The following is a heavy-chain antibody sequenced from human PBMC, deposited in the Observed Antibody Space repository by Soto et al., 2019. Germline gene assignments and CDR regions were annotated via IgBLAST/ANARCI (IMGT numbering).Heavy chain of an antibody. CDR2: IWHDGSMN. D-gene: IGHD2-2*01. CDR1: GLTFSNSG. J-gene: IGHJ6*02. V-gene: IGHV3-33*01. CDR3: TRRYCLSSACFGGYGMGV. Sequence: QVQLVESGGGVVQPGRSLRLSCAASGLTFSNSGMHWVRQAPGKGLGWVAVIWHDGSMNYYAASVKGRFTISRDNSKNTVSLALSRVRAADTAVYYCTRRYCLSSACFGGYGMGVWGQGDTVTVSS.